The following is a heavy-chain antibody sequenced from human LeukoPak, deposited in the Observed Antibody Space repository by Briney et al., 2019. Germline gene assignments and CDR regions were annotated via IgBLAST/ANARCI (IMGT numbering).Heavy chain of an antibody. V-gene: IGHV4-59*12. Sequence: PSETLSLTCTVSGGSIGSYYWSWIRQPPGKGLEWIGYIYYSGGTNHNPSLKSRVTISVDTSKNQFSLKLSSVTAADTAVYYCARYLLSMTYYFDYWGQGTLVTVSS. CDR2: IYYSGGT. D-gene: IGHD2-15*01. CDR3: ARYLLSMTYYFDY. J-gene: IGHJ4*02. CDR1: GGSIGSYY.